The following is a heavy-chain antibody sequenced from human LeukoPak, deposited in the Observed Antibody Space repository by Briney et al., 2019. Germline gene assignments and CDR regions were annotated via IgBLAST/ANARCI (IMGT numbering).Heavy chain of an antibody. CDR3: ARDRTAMVAYFDY. J-gene: IGHJ4*02. CDR1: GFIVIDNY. V-gene: IGHV3-53*01. D-gene: IGHD5-18*01. CDR2: IYSGGST. Sequence: GGSLRLSCAASGFIVIDNYMRWVRQAPGKGLEWVSGIYSGGSTYYADSVKGRFTISRDNSKNTVYLQMNSLRAEDTAVYYCARDRTAMVAYFDYWGQGTLVTVSS.